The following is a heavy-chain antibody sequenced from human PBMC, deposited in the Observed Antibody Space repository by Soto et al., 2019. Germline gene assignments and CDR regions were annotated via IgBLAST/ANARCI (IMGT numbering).Heavy chain of an antibody. CDR3: ARGVRRYCSGGSCYSRRYYYYYMDV. V-gene: IGHV1-2*04. CDR1: GYTFTGYY. J-gene: IGHJ6*03. Sequence: ASVKVSCKASGYTFTGYYMHWVRQAPGQGLEWMGWINPNSGGTNYAQKFQGWVTMTRDTSISTAYMELSRLRSDDTAVYYCARGVRRYCSGGSCYSRRYYYYYMDVWGKGTTVTVSS. D-gene: IGHD2-15*01. CDR2: INPNSGGT.